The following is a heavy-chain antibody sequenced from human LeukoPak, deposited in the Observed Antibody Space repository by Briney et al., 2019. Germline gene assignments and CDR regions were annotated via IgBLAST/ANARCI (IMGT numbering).Heavy chain of an antibody. CDR1: GGTFSGYA. V-gene: IGHV1-69*05. CDR2: LIPLFGTT. Sequence: SVKVSCKASGGTFSGYAISWVRQAPGQGIEWMGGLIPLFGTTNCTRRFQGRITISTDESTTTAYMELSGLTFEDTAVYYCAGGDPFDYYMDVWGRGTTVSV. J-gene: IGHJ6*03. CDR3: AGGDPFDYYMDV. D-gene: IGHD4-17*01.